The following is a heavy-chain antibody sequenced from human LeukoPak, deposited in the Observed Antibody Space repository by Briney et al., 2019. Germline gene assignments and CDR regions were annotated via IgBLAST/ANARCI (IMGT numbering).Heavy chain of an antibody. J-gene: IGHJ5*02. Sequence: SVKVSCKASGGTFSSYAISWVRQAPGLGLEWMGGIIPIFGTANYAQKFQGRVTITTDESTSTAYTELSSLRSEDTAVYYCAREPEGCSSTSCYNWFDPWGQGTLVTVSS. CDR2: IIPIFGTA. CDR1: GGTFSSYA. D-gene: IGHD2-2*01. CDR3: AREPEGCSSTSCYNWFDP. V-gene: IGHV1-69*05.